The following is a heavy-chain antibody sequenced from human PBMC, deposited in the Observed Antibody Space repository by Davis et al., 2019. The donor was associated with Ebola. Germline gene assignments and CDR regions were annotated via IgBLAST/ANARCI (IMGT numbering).Heavy chain of an antibody. V-gene: IGHV4-59*08. Sequence: GSLRLSCTVSGGSISSYYWSWIRQPPGKGLEWIGYIYYSGSTNYNPSLKSRVTISVDTSKNQFSLKLSSVTAADTAVYYCAGTYGGYVGYWGQGTLVTVSS. CDR1: GGSISSYY. CDR3: AGTYGGYVGY. CDR2: IYYSGST. J-gene: IGHJ4*02. D-gene: IGHD4/OR15-4a*01.